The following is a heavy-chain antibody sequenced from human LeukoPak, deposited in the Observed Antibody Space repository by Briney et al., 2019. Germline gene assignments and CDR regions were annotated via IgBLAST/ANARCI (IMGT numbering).Heavy chain of an antibody. CDR1: GYTFTSYD. V-gene: IGHV1-8*01. Sequence: ASVKVSCKASGYTFTSYDINWVRQATGQGLEWMGWMNPSSGNTGYAQKFQGRVTMTSNTSISTAYMELSSLRSEDTAVYYCARARAFYGDYPYYFDYWGQGTLVTVSS. D-gene: IGHD4-17*01. J-gene: IGHJ4*02. CDR2: MNPSSGNT. CDR3: ARARAFYGDYPYYFDY.